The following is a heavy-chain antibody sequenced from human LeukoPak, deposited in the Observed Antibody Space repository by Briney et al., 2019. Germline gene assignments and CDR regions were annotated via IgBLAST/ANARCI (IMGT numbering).Heavy chain of an antibody. V-gene: IGHV4-39*07. CDR2: IFYSGST. D-gene: IGHD6-6*01. CDR3: ARVWAALVRRYFDS. J-gene: IGHJ4*02. CDR1: SGSISTSNYY. Sequence: PSETLSLTCTVSSGSISTSNYYWGWVRQPPGKALEWIGNIFYSGSTYYNPSLRSRVTISVDTSKNQFSLKLSSVTAADTAVYYCARVWAALVRRYFDSWGQGTLVTVSS.